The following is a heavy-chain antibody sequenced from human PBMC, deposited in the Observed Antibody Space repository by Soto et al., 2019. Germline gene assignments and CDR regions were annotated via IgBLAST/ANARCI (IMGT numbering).Heavy chain of an antibody. CDR3: ARQIYDSDTGPNFQYYFDS. D-gene: IGHD3-22*01. V-gene: IGHV5-10-1*01. J-gene: IGHJ4*02. Sequence: GESLKISCKGSGYSFAGYCITWVRQKPGKGLEWMGRIDPSDSQTYYSPSFRGHVTISVTKSITTVFLQWSSLRASDTAMYYCARQIYDSDTGPNFQYYFDSWGQGTPVTVSS. CDR2: IDPSDSQT. CDR1: GYSFAGYC.